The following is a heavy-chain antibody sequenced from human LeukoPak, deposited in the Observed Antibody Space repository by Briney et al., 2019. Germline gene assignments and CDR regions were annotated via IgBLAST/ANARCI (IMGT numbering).Heavy chain of an antibody. D-gene: IGHD2-21*02. CDR1: GFTFSGYV. Sequence: GGSLRLTCAASGFTFSGYVMHWVRQAPGKGLEWVAVISYDGGNKYYADSVKGRFSISRDNSKNTMYLQMNSLRDEDTALYYCARPYCGGDCYSFLDAFDIWGQGTMVTVSS. V-gene: IGHV3-30-3*01. J-gene: IGHJ3*02. CDR2: ISYDGGNK. CDR3: ARPYCGGDCYSFLDAFDI.